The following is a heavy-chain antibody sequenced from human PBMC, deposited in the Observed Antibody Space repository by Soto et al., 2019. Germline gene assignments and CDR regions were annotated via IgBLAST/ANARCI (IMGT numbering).Heavy chain of an antibody. D-gene: IGHD2-15*01. Sequence: EVQLVESGGGLVKPGESLRLSCAASGFALSNYNMNWVRQAPGKGLEWVSSISSRSSHIYYADSVRGRFTISRDNAKNSLYLQMNSLRAEDTAVYSCARDGYCSGGSCRDAFDIWGQGTMVTVSS. CDR3: ARDGYCSGGSCRDAFDI. CDR2: ISSRSSHI. J-gene: IGHJ3*02. CDR1: GFALSNYN. V-gene: IGHV3-21*01.